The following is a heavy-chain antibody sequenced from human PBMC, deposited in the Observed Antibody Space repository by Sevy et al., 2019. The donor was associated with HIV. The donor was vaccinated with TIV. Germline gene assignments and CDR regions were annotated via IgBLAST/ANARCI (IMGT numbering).Heavy chain of an antibody. D-gene: IGHD2-21*02. V-gene: IGHV3-30-3*01. CDR3: ARLFSCGGDCYYLDY. CDR1: GFTFSNYD. J-gene: IGHJ4*02. Sequence: GGSLRLSCAASGFTFSNYDMHWVRQAPGKGLEWVAVISHDGNYKNYAHSVKVRFTISRDDFKNTLYLQISSLRPEDTAVYFCARLFSCGGDCYYLDYWGQGALVTVSS. CDR2: ISHDGNYK.